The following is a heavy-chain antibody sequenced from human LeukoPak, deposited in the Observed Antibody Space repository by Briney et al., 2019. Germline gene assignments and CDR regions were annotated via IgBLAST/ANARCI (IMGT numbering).Heavy chain of an antibody. J-gene: IGHJ5*02. CDR2: INSDGTTT. CDR1: VFTFRNYF. Sequence: GGSLRLSCAASVFTFRNYFMHWVRQAPGKGLVWVSRINSDGTTTMYADSVKGRFTISRDNAKNTLYLQMNSLRDEDTAVYYCARRVDATRWFDPWGQGTLVAVSS. CDR3: ARRVDATRWFDP. V-gene: IGHV3-74*03. D-gene: IGHD2-15*01.